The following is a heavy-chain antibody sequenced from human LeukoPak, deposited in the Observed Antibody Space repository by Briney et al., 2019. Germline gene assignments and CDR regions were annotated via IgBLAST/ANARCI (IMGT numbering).Heavy chain of an antibody. Sequence: GGSLRLSCAASGFTFSSYSMNWVRQAPGKGLGWVSSISSSSSYIYYADSVKGRFTISRDNAKNSLYLQMNSLRAEDTAVYYCAREISGYDYGYFDYWGQGTLVTVSS. V-gene: IGHV3-21*01. CDR2: ISSSSSYI. CDR3: AREISGYDYGYFDY. CDR1: GFTFSSYS. J-gene: IGHJ4*02. D-gene: IGHD5-12*01.